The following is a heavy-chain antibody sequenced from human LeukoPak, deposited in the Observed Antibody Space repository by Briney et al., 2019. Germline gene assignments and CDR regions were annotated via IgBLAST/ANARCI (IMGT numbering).Heavy chain of an antibody. V-gene: IGHV4-61*02. CDR1: GGSISSGSYY. CDR2: IYTSGST. Sequence: PSETLSLTCTVSGGSISSGSYYWSWIRQPAGKGLEWIGRIYTSGSTNYNPSLKSRVTISVDTSKNQFSLKLSSVTAADTAVYYCARVPLYSGYDLDDAFDIWGQGTMVTVSS. CDR3: ARVPLYSGYDLDDAFDI. J-gene: IGHJ3*02. D-gene: IGHD5-12*01.